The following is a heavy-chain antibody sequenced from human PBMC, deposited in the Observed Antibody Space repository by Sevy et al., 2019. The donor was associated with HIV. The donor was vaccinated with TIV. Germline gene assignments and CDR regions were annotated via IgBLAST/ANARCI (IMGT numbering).Heavy chain of an antibody. CDR2: ISYDGSNK. CDR1: GFTFSSYA. CDR3: ARDMGQGDDAFDI. V-gene: IGHV3-30-3*01. J-gene: IGHJ3*02. Sequence: GGSLRLSCAASGFTFSSYAMHWVRQAPGKGLEWVAVISYDGSNKYYADSVKGRFTISRDNSKNTLYLQMNSLRAEDRAVYYCARDMGQGDDAFDIWGQGTMVTVSS.